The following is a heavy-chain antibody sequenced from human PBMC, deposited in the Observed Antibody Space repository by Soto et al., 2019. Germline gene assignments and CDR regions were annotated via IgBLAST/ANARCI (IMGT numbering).Heavy chain of an antibody. CDR3: ARDVGVSGFSYGVDV. Sequence: QVQLQESGPGLVKPSGTLSLTCDVSGASISSTNWWSWVRQPPGKGLVWIGEVYHTGYTNYNPSLSGRVTFSVDTSKNQFSLKLTSVTAADTAVYYCARDVGVSGFSYGVDVWGQGATVTVSS. CDR1: GASISSTNW. V-gene: IGHV4-4*02. CDR2: VYHTGYT. J-gene: IGHJ6*02. D-gene: IGHD3-16*01.